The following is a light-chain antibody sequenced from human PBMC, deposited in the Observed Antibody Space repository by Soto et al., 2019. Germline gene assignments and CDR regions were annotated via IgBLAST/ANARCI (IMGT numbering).Light chain of an antibody. Sequence: DIQMTQSPPSLSASVVDRVTITCRASQGIEGFLAWYQQKPGTAPKLLVYGTSTLQVGVPSRFSGSGWGTDLTLTISSVQPEDVATYYCQKYNKAPWKFGQGTK. J-gene: IGKJ1*01. CDR2: GTS. CDR3: QKYNKAPWK. CDR1: QGIEGF. V-gene: IGKV1-27*01.